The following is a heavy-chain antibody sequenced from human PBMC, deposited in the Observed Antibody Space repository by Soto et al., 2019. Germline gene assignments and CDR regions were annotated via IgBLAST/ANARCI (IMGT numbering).Heavy chain of an antibody. CDR3: ARPPGYSSGPAYFAY. Sequence: QVQLVQSGAEVKKPGSSVKVSCKASGGTFSSYTISWVRQAPGQGLEWMGRIIPILGIANYAQKFQGRVTITADKSTNTAYMELSSLRSEDTAVYYCARPPGYSSGPAYFAYWGQGTLVTVSS. D-gene: IGHD6-19*01. CDR1: GGTFSSYT. J-gene: IGHJ4*02. CDR2: IIPILGIA. V-gene: IGHV1-69*02.